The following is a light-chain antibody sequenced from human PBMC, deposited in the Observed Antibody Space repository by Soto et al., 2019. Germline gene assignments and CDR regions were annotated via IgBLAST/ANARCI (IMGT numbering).Light chain of an antibody. V-gene: IGKV3-15*01. J-gene: IGKJ4*01. CDR3: HQYNTWPLT. Sequence: EIVMTHSPVTLSVSPCERATLSFRASQTIRSDLAWYQQKPGQAPRLLISDASTRATGIPARFNGSGSGTEFTLAISSLQSEDFAIYYCHQYNTWPLTFGGGTKVDIK. CDR2: DAS. CDR1: QTIRSD.